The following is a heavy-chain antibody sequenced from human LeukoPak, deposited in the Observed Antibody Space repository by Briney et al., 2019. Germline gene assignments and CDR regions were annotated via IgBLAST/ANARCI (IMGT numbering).Heavy chain of an antibody. D-gene: IGHD3-22*01. V-gene: IGHV3-15*01. CDR2: IKGKTAAGAP. J-gene: IGHJ4*02. CDR3: TTDPYDSSGYFYY. CDR1: GFTFTSAW. Sequence: GGSLRLSCAASGFTFTSAWMSWVRQAPGKGLEWVGRIKGKTAAGAPDYVASVKGRFTISRDDSKNTLFLQMNSLKTEDTAVYYCTTDPYDSSGYFYYWGQGTLVTVSS.